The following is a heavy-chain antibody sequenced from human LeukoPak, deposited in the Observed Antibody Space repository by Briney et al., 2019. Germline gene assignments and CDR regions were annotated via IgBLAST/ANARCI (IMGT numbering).Heavy chain of an antibody. D-gene: IGHD1-7*01. CDR2: IYYSGST. CDR3: ASGQLELPFDP. CDR1: GGSISSGDYY. J-gene: IGHJ5*02. Sequence: SQTLSLTCIVSGGSISSGDYYWSWIRQPPGKGLEWIGYIYYSGSTYYNPSLKSRVTISVDTSKNQFSLKLSSVTAADTAVYYCASGQLELPFDPWGQGTLVTVSS. V-gene: IGHV4-30-4*08.